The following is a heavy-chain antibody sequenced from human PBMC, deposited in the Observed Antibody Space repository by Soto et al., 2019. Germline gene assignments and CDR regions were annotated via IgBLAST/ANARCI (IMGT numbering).Heavy chain of an antibody. Sequence: EVQLVESGGGLVQPGGSLRLSCAASGFTFSSCWMHWVRQPPGKGLVWVSRINSDGSSTSYADSVKGRFTISRDNAKNMLYLQMNSLRAEDTAVYYCVRTSLVVAAATREDYWGQGTLVTVSS. D-gene: IGHD2-15*01. CDR2: INSDGSST. CDR1: GFTFSSCW. V-gene: IGHV3-74*01. J-gene: IGHJ4*02. CDR3: VRTSLVVAAATREDY.